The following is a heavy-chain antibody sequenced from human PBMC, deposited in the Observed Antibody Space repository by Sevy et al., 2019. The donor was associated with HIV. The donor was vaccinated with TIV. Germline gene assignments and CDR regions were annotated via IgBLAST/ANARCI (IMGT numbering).Heavy chain of an antibody. CDR3: TTIRSSYGSYETRDAFDI. D-gene: IGHD1-26*01. J-gene: IGHJ3*02. Sequence: ASVKVSCKVSGYTLTELSMHWVRQAPGKGLEWMGGFDPEDGETIYEQKFQGRVTMTEDTSTDTANMELSSLRSEDTAVYYCTTIRSSYGSYETRDAFDIWGQGTMVTVSS. V-gene: IGHV1-24*01. CDR1: GYTLTELS. CDR2: FDPEDGET.